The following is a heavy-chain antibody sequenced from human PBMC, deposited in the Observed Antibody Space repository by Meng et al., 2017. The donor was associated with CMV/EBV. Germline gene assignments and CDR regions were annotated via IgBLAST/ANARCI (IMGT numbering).Heavy chain of an antibody. V-gene: IGHV6-1*01. J-gene: IGHJ4*02. Sequence: SETLSLTCAISGDSVSSNSAAWNWIRQSPSRGLEWLGRTYYRSKWYNDYAVSVKSRITINPDTSKNQFSLQLNSVTPGDTAVYYCASGGGDTAMVDYWGQGTLVTVSS. D-gene: IGHD5-18*01. CDR1: GDSVSSNSAA. CDR3: ASGGGDTAMVDY. CDR2: TYYRSKWYN.